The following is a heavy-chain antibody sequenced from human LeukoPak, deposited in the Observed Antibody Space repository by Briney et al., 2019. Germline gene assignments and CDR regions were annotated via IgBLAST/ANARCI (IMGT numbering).Heavy chain of an antibody. V-gene: IGHV3-48*01. D-gene: IGHD3-22*01. J-gene: IGHJ3*02. Sequence: GGSLRLSCAASGFTFSSYSMNWVRQAPGKGLEWVSYIGGRGSNICYADSVKGRFTISRDNAKNSVNLQMNSLRAEDTAVYYCARESPYYYDSPDAFDIWGQGTMVTVSS. CDR1: GFTFSSYS. CDR2: IGGRGSNI. CDR3: ARESPYYYDSPDAFDI.